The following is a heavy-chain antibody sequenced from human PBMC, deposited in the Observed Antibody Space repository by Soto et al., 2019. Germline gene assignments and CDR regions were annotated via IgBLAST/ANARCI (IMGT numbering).Heavy chain of an antibody. CDR1: GSSISNDNW. V-gene: IGHV4-28*03. D-gene: IGHD3-16*01. J-gene: IGHJ4*02. CDR3: AKDRRAGGNSAFYFDF. CDR2: IHHTGFT. Sequence: LSLTCGVSGSSISNDNWWVWIRQPPGKGLEWSGYIHHTGFTYSNPSLKSRLTMSVDTSKNQFSLKLSSVTAEDTAVYYCAKDRRAGGNSAFYFDFWGQGAQVTVSS.